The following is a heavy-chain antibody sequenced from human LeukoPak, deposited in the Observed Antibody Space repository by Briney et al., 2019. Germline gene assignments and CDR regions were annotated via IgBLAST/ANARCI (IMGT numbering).Heavy chain of an antibody. CDR3: ARHGSTSNYYYYYGMDV. V-gene: IGHV4-59*08. CDR2: IYYSGST. Sequence: ASETLSLTCTVSGGSISSYYWSWIRQPPGKGLEWLGYIYYSGSTNYNPSLKSRVTISVDTSKNQFSLKLSSVTAADTAVYYCARHGSTSNYYYYYGMDVWGQGTTVTVSS. D-gene: IGHD2-2*01. J-gene: IGHJ6*02. CDR1: GGSISSYY.